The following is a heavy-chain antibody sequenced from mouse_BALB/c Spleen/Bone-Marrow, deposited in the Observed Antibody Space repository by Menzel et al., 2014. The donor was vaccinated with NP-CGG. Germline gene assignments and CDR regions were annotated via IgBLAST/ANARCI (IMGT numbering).Heavy chain of an antibody. V-gene: IGHV3-2*02. D-gene: IGHD6-5*01. CDR3: ARRLWDY. Sequence: DVKLQESGPGLVKPSQSLSLTCTVTGYSITSDYAWNWIRQFPGNKLEWMGYISYSGSTSYNPSLKSRISITRDTSKNQFFLQLNSVTTEDTATYYCARRLWDYWGQGTTLTVSS. J-gene: IGHJ2*01. CDR2: ISYSGST. CDR1: GYSITSDYA.